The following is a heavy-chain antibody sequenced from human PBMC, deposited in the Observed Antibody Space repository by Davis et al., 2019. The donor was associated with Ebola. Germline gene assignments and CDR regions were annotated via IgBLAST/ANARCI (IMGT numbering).Heavy chain of an antibody. J-gene: IGHJ6*02. CDR3: ARTRRGYYYYGMDV. D-gene: IGHD3-10*01. Sequence: MPSETLSLTCAVYGGSFSGYYWSWIRQPPGKGLEWNGEINHSGSTNYNPSRKSRVTISVDTSKNQFSLKLSSVTAADTAVYYCARTRRGYYYYGMDVWGQGTTVTVSS. CDR1: GGSFSGYY. CDR2: INHSGST. V-gene: IGHV4-34*01.